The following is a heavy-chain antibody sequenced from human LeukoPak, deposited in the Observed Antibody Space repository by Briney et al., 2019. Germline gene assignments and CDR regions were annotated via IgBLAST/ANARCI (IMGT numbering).Heavy chain of an antibody. CDR1: GLTFSSYA. D-gene: IGHD6-6*01. V-gene: IGHV3-23*01. Sequence: GGSLRLSCAASGLTFSSYAMSWVRQVPGKGLEWVSVISGSGDNTYYADSVKGRFTISRDNSKNMLYLQMNSLRAEDTAVYYCAKWKYSNSGIDDYWGQGTLVTVSS. CDR3: AKWKYSNSGIDDY. CDR2: ISGSGDNT. J-gene: IGHJ4*02.